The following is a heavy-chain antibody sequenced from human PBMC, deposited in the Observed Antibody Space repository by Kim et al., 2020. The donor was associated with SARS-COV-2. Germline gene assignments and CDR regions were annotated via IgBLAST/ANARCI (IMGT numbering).Heavy chain of an antibody. J-gene: IGHJ6*02. Sequence: GGSLRLSCAASGFTFSSYGMHWVRQAPGKGLEWVAVISYDGSNKYYADSVKGRFTISRDNSKNTLYLQMNSLRAEDTAVYYCARDLHFDWLKTMYYYYYGMDVWGQGTTVTVSS. CDR2: ISYDGSNK. V-gene: IGHV3-33*05. D-gene: IGHD3-9*01. CDR3: ARDLHFDWLKTMYYYYYGMDV. CDR1: GFTFSSYG.